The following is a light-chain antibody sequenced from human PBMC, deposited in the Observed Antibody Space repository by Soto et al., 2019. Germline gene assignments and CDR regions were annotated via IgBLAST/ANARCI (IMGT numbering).Light chain of an antibody. CDR2: AAS. V-gene: IGKV3-20*01. Sequence: EILLTQSPGTLSLSPGEIAKISCTASQSVSSSYLAWYQQKPGQAPRLLIYAASSRATGIPDRFSGSGSGTDFTLTISRLEPEDFAVYYCQQYSSSPSITFGQGTRLEIK. CDR3: QQYSSSPSIT. J-gene: IGKJ5*01. CDR1: QSVSSSY.